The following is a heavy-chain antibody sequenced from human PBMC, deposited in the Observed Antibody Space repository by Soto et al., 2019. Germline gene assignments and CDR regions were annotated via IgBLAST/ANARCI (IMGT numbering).Heavy chain of an antibody. Sequence: TSETLSLTCAVSGGSISSSNWWSWVRQPPGKGLEWIGEIYHSGSTNYNPSLKSRVTISVDKSKNQFSLKLSSVTAADTAVYYCARXNYYGSGNRWYYYGMDVWGQGTTVTVSS. J-gene: IGHJ6*02. CDR1: GGSISSSNW. V-gene: IGHV4-4*02. CDR3: ARXNYYGSGNRWYYYGMDV. CDR2: IYHSGST. D-gene: IGHD3-10*01.